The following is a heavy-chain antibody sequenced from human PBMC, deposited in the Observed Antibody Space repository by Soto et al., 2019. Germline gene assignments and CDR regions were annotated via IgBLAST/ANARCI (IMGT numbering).Heavy chain of an antibody. D-gene: IGHD3-3*01. Sequence: KASETLSLTCTVSGGSISSGGYYWSWIRQHPGKGLEWIGYIYYSGSTYYNPSLKSRVTISVDTSKNQFSLKLSSVTAADTAVYYCARSVSTIFGTYYYYYGMDVWGQGTTVTVSS. CDR1: GGSISSGGYY. CDR3: ARSVSTIFGTYYYYYGMDV. V-gene: IGHV4-31*03. J-gene: IGHJ6*02. CDR2: IYYSGST.